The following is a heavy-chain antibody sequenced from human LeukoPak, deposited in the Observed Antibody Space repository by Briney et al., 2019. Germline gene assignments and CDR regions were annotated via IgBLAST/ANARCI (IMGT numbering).Heavy chain of an antibody. D-gene: IGHD6-13*01. CDR3: ASQPAMTAAGTFDS. CDR1: GFSLSTSGVG. CDR2: IYWDDDK. V-gene: IGHV2-5*02. Sequence: SGPTLVNPTQTLTLTCTFSGFSLSTSGVGVGWIRQPPGKALEWLALIYWDDDKRYSPSLKSRLTITKDTSKNQVVLTMTNMDPVDTATYYCASQPAMTAAGTFDSWGQGTLVTVSS. J-gene: IGHJ4*02.